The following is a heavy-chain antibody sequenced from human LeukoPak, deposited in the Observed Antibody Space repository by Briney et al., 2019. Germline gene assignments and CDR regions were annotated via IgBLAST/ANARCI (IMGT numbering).Heavy chain of an antibody. CDR2: ISGSGGST. J-gene: IGHJ4*02. CDR3: AKAVGYNWNYWGLDY. D-gene: IGHD1-7*01. V-gene: IGHV3-23*01. CDR1: GFTFSSYA. Sequence: GGSLRLSCAASGFTFSSYAMSWVRQAPGKGLEWVSAISGSGGSTYYADSVKGRFTISRDNSKNTLYLQMNSLRAEDTAVYYCAKAVGYNWNYWGLDYWGQGTLVTVSS.